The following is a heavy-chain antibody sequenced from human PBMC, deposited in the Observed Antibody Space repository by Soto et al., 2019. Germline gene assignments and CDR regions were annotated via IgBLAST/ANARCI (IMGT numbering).Heavy chain of an antibody. D-gene: IGHD3-10*01. Sequence: SETLSLTCAVSGYSITSDYYWGWIRQPPGKGLEWIGSIYSGSTYYNPSLKSRVTISVETSKNQFSLRLTSVTAADTAMYYCAKKGYYPSGKINLFDSWGQGTLVTVSS. J-gene: IGHJ4*02. CDR1: GYSITSDYY. V-gene: IGHV4-38-2*01. CDR3: AKKGYYPSGKINLFDS. CDR2: IYSGST.